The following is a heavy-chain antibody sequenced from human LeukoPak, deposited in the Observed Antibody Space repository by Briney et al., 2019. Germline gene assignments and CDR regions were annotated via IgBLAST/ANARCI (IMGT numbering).Heavy chain of an antibody. V-gene: IGHV3-21*01. CDR1: GFTFSSYS. CDR3: ARNYDFWSGSVVSALDY. D-gene: IGHD3-3*01. J-gene: IGHJ4*02. CDR2: ISSSSSYI. Sequence: GGSLRLSCAASGFTFSSYSMNWVRQAPGKGLEWVSSISSSSSYIYYADSVKGRFTISRDNAKNSLYLQMNSLRAEDTAVYYCARNYDFWSGSVVSALDYWGQGTLVTVSS.